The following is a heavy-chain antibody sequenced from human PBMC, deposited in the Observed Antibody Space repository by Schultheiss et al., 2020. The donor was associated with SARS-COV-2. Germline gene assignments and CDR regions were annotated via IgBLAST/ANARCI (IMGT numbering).Heavy chain of an antibody. V-gene: IGHV3-30-3*01. D-gene: IGHD1-20*01. J-gene: IGHJ5*02. CDR1: GLTFSTYV. Sequence: GGSLRLSSAASGLTFSTYVMYWVRQAPGKGREWVAIISYERSSKYHADSVKGRLTSSRDNSKSTLYLQTNRLRAEDTAVYYCARRATITQTTLMAGGGWFDPWGQGTLVTVSS. CDR3: ARRATITQTTLMAGGGWFDP. CDR2: ISYERSSK.